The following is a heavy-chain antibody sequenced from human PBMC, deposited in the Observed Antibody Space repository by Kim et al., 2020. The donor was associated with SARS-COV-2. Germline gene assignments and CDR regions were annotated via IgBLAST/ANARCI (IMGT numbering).Heavy chain of an antibody. Sequence: SQTLSLTCAISGDSVSSNSAAWNWIRQSPSRGLEWLGRTYYRSKWYNDYAVSVKSRITINPDTSKNQFSLQLNSVTPEDTAVYYCARVSLVAAAGRATAGFDPWGQGTLVTVSS. CDR1: GDSVSSNSAA. D-gene: IGHD6-13*01. V-gene: IGHV6-1*01. J-gene: IGHJ5*02. CDR2: TYYRSKWYN. CDR3: ARVSLVAAAGRATAGFDP.